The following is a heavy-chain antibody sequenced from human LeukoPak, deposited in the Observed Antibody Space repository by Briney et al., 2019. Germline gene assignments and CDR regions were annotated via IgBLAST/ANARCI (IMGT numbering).Heavy chain of an antibody. Sequence: PSETLSLTCTVSGGSISSGGYYWSWIRQHPGKGLEWIGYIYYSGSTNYNPSLKSRVTISVDTSKNQFSLKLSSVTAADTAVYYCATYGSAPAPEHYYYYMDVWGKGTTVTVSS. CDR2: IYYSGST. CDR3: ATYGSAPAPEHYYYYMDV. V-gene: IGHV4-61*08. J-gene: IGHJ6*03. D-gene: IGHD3-10*01. CDR1: GGSISSGGYY.